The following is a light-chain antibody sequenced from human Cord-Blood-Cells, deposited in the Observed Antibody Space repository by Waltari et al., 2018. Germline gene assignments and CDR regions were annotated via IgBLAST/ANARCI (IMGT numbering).Light chain of an antibody. Sequence: QSALTQPASVSGSPGQSITISCTGTSSDVGGYNYVSWYQQHPGKAPKLMIYDVSKRPSGFSTRFSGSKSGNTASLTISGLQAEDEADYYCSSYTSSSTFVFGGGTKLTVL. V-gene: IGLV2-14*01. J-gene: IGLJ3*02. CDR1: SSDVGGYNY. CDR2: DVS. CDR3: SSYTSSSTFV.